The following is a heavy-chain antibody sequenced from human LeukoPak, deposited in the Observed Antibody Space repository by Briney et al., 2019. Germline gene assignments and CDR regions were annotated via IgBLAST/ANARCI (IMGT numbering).Heavy chain of an antibody. J-gene: IGHJ4*02. CDR1: GGSIRSSYCY. V-gene: IGHV4-39*07. CDR3: ARAQSPHTIGY. CDR2: IYDSGST. D-gene: IGHD2-2*01. Sequence: SETLSLTCTVSGGSIRSSYCYWGWIRQPPGKGLEWIGSIYDSGSTYYNPSLKSRVTISVDTSKNQFSLKLSSVTAADTAVYYCARAQSPHTIGYWGQGTLVTVSS.